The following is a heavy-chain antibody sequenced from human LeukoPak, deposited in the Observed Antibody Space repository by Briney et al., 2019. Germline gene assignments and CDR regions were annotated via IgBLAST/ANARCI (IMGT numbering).Heavy chain of an antibody. CDR1: GGSISSYY. D-gene: IGHD3-22*01. V-gene: IGHV4-59*01. Sequence: SETLSLTCTVSGGSISSYYWNWLRQAPGKGLEWLGYIYYTGSTTYNPSVKSRITISLDTSKKQISSKLRSVTAADTAVYYCARDGTWEYDSSGYYPNWGQGTLVTVSS. J-gene: IGHJ4*02. CDR3: ARDGTWEYDSSGYYPN. CDR2: IYYTGST.